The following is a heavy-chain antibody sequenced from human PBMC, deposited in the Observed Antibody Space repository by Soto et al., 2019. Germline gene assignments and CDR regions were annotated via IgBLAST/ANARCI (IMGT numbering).Heavy chain of an antibody. Sequence: QVQLVESGGGVVQPGRSLRLSCAASGFTFSSYGMHWVRQAPGKGLEWVAVIWYDGSNKYYADSVKGRFTISRDNSKNTLYLQMNSLRAEYTAVYYCARDSDYDDAFDIWGQGTMVTVSS. V-gene: IGHV3-33*01. D-gene: IGHD5-12*01. CDR1: GFTFSSYG. CDR3: ARDSDYDDAFDI. J-gene: IGHJ3*02. CDR2: IWYDGSNK.